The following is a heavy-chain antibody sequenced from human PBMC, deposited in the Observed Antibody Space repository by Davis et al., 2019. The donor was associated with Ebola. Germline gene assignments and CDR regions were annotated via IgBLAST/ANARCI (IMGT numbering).Heavy chain of an antibody. CDR2: IYYSGST. J-gene: IGHJ4*02. CDR3: ARVRDERFVEWLYIDY. CDR1: GGSISSGGSS. Sequence: LTLSCTVSGGSISSGGSSWSWIRQHPGKGLDWIGYIYYSGSTYYTPSLKIRVTISVDTSKNQVSLKLSSGTAADTAVYYCARVRDERFVEWLYIDYWGQGTLVTVSS. D-gene: IGHD3-3*01. V-gene: IGHV4-31*03.